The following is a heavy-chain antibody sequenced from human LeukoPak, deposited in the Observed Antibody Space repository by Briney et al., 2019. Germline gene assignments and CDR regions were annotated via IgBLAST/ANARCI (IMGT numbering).Heavy chain of an antibody. Sequence: PWGSLRLSCAASGFTVTSNYMTWVRQAPGKGLEWVSVISSGGSTYYADSVKGRFTISRDNSKNTVYLQMSGLRAEDTAVYYCAREVRGYYFDYWGQGTLVTASS. V-gene: IGHV3-53*01. D-gene: IGHD5-12*01. CDR3: AREVRGYYFDY. CDR2: ISSGGST. CDR1: GFTVTSNY. J-gene: IGHJ4*02.